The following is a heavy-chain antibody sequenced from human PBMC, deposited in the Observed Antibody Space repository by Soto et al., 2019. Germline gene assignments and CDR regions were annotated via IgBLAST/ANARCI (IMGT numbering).Heavy chain of an antibody. CDR1: GFTFTRYS. CDR2: ISSTTNYI. CDR3: ARESEDLTSNFDY. Sequence: EVQLVESGGGLVKPGGSLRLSCAASGFTFTRYSMNWVRQAPGKGLEWVSSISSTTNYIYYVDSMKGRITISRDNAKNSLYLEMNSLRAEDTAVYYCARESEDLTSNFDYWGQGTQVTVSS. J-gene: IGHJ4*02. V-gene: IGHV3-21*06.